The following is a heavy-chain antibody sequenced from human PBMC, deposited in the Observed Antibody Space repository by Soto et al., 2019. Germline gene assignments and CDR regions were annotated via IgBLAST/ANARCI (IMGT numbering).Heavy chain of an antibody. CDR2: INHSGST. CDR3: ARGGTYYDFWSGYYKYNWFDP. V-gene: IGHV4-34*01. CDR1: GGSFSGYY. D-gene: IGHD3-3*01. Sequence: PSETLSLTCAVYGGSFSGYYWSWIRQPPGKGLEWIGEINHSGSTNYNPSLKSRVTISVDTSKNQSSLKLSSVTAADTAVYYCARGGTYYDFWSGYYKYNWFDPWGQGTLVTVPQ. J-gene: IGHJ5*02.